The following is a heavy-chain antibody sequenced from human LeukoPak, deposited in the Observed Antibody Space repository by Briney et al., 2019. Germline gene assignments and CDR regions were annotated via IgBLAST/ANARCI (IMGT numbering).Heavy chain of an antibody. D-gene: IGHD1-1*01. CDR3: AKETTPYYYYGMDV. CDR2: INDNGAGT. J-gene: IGHJ6*02. CDR1: GFTFSNYA. V-gene: IGHV3-23*01. Sequence: GGSLRLSCAASGFTFSNYAMSWVRQAPGKGLEWVSSINDNGAGTYFTDSVKGRFTISRDNSKNTLYLQMNSLRAEDTAVYYCAKETTPYYYYGMDVWGQGTTVTVSS.